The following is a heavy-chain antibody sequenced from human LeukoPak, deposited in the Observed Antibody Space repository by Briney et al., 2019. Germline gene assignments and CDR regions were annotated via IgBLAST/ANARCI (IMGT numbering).Heavy chain of an antibody. CDR2: IYYSGST. Sequence: PSETLSLTCTVPGGSISSSSYYWGWIRQPPGKGLEWIGSIYYSGSTYYNPSLKSRVTISVATSKNQFSLKLTSVTAADTAVYYCTRGGYYGSGVDAFDIWGQGTWSPSLQ. CDR1: GGSISSSSYY. V-gene: IGHV4-39*07. CDR3: TRGGYYGSGVDAFDI. D-gene: IGHD3-10*01. J-gene: IGHJ3*02.